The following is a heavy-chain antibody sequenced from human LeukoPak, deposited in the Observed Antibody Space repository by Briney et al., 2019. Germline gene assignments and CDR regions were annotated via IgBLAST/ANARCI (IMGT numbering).Heavy chain of an antibody. CDR1: GFTFGNYA. CDR3: AKATQRYCTGGTCYPLDY. Sequence: GGSLRLSCAASGFTFGNYAMAWVRQSPGKGLEWVSCITDIGKNTYHTDSVKGRFTISRDNSKNTLSLQMNSLRVQDTAVYYCAKATQRYCTGGTCYPLDYWGQGTLVTVSS. D-gene: IGHD2-8*02. CDR2: ITDIGKNT. J-gene: IGHJ4*02. V-gene: IGHV3-23*01.